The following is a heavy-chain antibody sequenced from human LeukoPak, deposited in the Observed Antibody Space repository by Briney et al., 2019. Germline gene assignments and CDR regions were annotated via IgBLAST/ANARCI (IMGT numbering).Heavy chain of an antibody. CDR3: ARDWAYSSSWYYFDY. CDR1: GYTFTSYA. CDR2: INAGNGNT. J-gene: IGHJ4*02. Sequence: ASVKVSCKASGYTFTSYAMHWVCQAPGQRLEWMGWINAGNGNTKYSQKFQGRVTITRDTSASTAYMELSSLRSEDTAVYYCARDWAYSSSWYYFDYWGQGTLVTVSS. V-gene: IGHV1-3*01. D-gene: IGHD6-13*01.